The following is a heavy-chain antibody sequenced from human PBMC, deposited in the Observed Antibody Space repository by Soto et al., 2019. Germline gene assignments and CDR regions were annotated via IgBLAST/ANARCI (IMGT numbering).Heavy chain of an antibody. Sequence: SVKVSCKASGYTFTGYYMHWVRQAPGQGLEWMGWINPNSGGTNYAQKFQGWVTMTRDTSISTAYMELSRLRSDDTAVYYCARESQAARTEPFDYWGQGTLVTVSS. CDR2: INPNSGGT. CDR3: ARESQAARTEPFDY. CDR1: GYTFTGYY. J-gene: IGHJ4*02. V-gene: IGHV1-2*04. D-gene: IGHD6-6*01.